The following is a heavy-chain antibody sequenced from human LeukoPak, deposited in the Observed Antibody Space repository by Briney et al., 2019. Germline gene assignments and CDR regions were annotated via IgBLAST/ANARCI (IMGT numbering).Heavy chain of an antibody. J-gene: IGHJ1*01. CDR2: INTDGSTT. Sequence: GGSLRLSCAASGFTFSSYWMHWVRQAPGKGLVWVSRINTDGSTTNYADSVKGRFTIYRDNAKNTLYLRMNSLRADDTAVYFCPRAEYDNLGQGAPVTASS. CDR3: PRAEYDN. V-gene: IGHV3-74*01. CDR1: GFTFSSYW. D-gene: IGHD1-1*01.